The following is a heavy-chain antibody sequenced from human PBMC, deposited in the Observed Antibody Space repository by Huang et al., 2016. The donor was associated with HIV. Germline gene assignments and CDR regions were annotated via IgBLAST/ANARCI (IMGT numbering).Heavy chain of an antibody. J-gene: IGHJ3*01. V-gene: IGHV1-69*13. CDR2: EIPKFGTR. D-gene: IGHD3-16*01. Sequence: QVQLVQSGAEVRKPGSSVKVSCRASGGSFNNFGINWVRQAPGQGLEWMGGEIPKFGTRNDAQRFQSRVTITADETTGVVYMELSSLRSEDTAVYFCAKRGGAWGSPYAFDLWGPGTMVTVSS. CDR3: AKRGGAWGSPYAFDL. CDR1: GGSFNNFG.